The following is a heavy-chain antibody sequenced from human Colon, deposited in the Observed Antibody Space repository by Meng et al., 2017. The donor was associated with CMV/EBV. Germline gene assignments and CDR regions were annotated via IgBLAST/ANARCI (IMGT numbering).Heavy chain of an antibody. CDR2: INHSGST. V-gene: IGHV4-39*07. CDR3: ARAAILDY. D-gene: IGHD2-2*02. J-gene: IGHJ4*02. CDR1: GGSISSGDYY. Sequence: LSLTCTVSGGSISSGDYYWSWSRQPPGKGMEWIGEINHSGSTNYNPSLKSRVTISVDTSKNQFSLKLSSVTAADTAVYYCARAAILDYWGQGTLVTVSS.